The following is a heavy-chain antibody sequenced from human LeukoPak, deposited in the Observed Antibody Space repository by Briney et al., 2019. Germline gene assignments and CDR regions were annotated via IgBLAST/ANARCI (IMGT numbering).Heavy chain of an antibody. Sequence: PGGSLRLSCAASGFTFSNYPMHWVRQAPGKGLEWVAVISVDGRDTHYADSVKGRFTISRDNSKSTLYLQMNSVRVEDPAIYYSAKDRAIAAAGYYFDFWGQGTLVTVSS. D-gene: IGHD6-13*01. CDR2: ISVDGRDT. J-gene: IGHJ4*02. CDR1: GFTFSNYP. CDR3: AKDRAIAAAGYYFDF. V-gene: IGHV3-30-3*01.